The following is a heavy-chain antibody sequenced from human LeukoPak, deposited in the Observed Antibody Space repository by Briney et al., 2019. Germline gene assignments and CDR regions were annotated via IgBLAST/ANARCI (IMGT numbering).Heavy chain of an antibody. CDR1: GFNIDDYA. D-gene: IGHD3-10*01. CDR2: ISGDGGIT. Sequence: PGGSLRLSCAASGFNIDDYAMDWVRQAPGRGLEWVSLISGDGGITYYADFVKGRFTISRDNSKNSLYLQMNSLRTEDTALYYCAKPQHYGRGDFDYWGQGTLVTVSS. V-gene: IGHV3-43*02. CDR3: AKPQHYGRGDFDY. J-gene: IGHJ4*02.